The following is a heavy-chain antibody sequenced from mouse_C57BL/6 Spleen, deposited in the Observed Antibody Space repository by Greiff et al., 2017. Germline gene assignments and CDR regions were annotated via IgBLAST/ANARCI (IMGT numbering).Heavy chain of an antibody. Sequence: QVQLKQSGAELVKPGASVKISCKASGYAFSSYWMNWVKQRPGKGLEWIGQIYPGDGDTNYNGKVKGKATLTADKSSSTAYMQLSSLTSEDSAVYFCARSGDGYYSYAMDYWGQGTSVTVSS. V-gene: IGHV1-80*01. D-gene: IGHD2-3*01. CDR1: GYAFSSYW. CDR2: IYPGDGDT. J-gene: IGHJ4*01. CDR3: ARSGDGYYSYAMDY.